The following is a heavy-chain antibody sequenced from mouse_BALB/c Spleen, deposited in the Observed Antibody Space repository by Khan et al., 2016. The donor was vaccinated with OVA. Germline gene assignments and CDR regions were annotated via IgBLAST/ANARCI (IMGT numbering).Heavy chain of an antibody. CDR1: GYSFTDYT. Sequence: VQLQQSRPELVKPGASMKISCKASGYSFTDYTMNWVKQSHGKNLVWIGLINPYNGFTTYNQKFKGKATLTVHKSSSTAYMELLSLTSEDSAVYYWARGNYDGSNSWFAYWGQGTLVTVSA. J-gene: IGHJ3*01. CDR3: ARGNYDGSNSWFAY. D-gene: IGHD1-1*01. CDR2: INPYNGFT. V-gene: IGHV1-26*01.